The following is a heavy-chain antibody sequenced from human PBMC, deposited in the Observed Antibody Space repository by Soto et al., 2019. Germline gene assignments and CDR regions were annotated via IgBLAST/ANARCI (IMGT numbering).Heavy chain of an antibody. CDR3: ARDFDADSRTDFDY. D-gene: IGHD4-17*01. V-gene: IGHV3-11*01. CDR2: ISGNGRII. Sequence: QVQLVESGGGLVKPGGSLRLSCATSGFIFSDYYMHWIRQAPGKGLEWISYISGNGRIIQYADSAKGRFTISRDNAQNSLYRQMNSLRAGDTALYFCARDFDADSRTDFDYWGQGTLVTVSS. J-gene: IGHJ4*02. CDR1: GFIFSDYY.